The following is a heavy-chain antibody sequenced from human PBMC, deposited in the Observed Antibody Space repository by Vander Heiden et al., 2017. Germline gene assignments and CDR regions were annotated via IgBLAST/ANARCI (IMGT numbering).Heavy chain of an antibody. D-gene: IGHD6-19*01. J-gene: IGHJ4*02. CDR3: ACSGGGTIDY. CDR2: VSKDGGST. Sequence: EGQLLESAGGLQQPGGSLRLSCTASGFTFSSHAMSWVRQAPGKGLEWISTVSKDGGSTYYVGSVQGRFTISRDNSKNTQYLQMNSLRVEDTAIYYCACSGGGTIDYWGQGTLVSVSS. CDR1: GFTFSSHA. V-gene: IGHV3-23*01.